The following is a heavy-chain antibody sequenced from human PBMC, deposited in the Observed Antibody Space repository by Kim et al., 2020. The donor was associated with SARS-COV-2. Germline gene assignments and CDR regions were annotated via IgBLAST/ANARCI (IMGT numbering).Heavy chain of an antibody. D-gene: IGHD1-26*01. Sequence: AQKLQCRVTMTTDTSTSTAYMELRSLRSDDTAVYYCARGADIVGATMFDYWGQGTLVTVSS. CDR3: ARGADIVGATMFDY. J-gene: IGHJ4*02. V-gene: IGHV1-18*01.